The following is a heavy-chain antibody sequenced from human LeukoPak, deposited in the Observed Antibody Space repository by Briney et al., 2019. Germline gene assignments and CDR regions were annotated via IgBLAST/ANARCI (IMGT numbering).Heavy chain of an antibody. Sequence: GGSLRLSCAASGFTVSSNYMSWVRQAPGKGLEWVSVIYSGGSTYYAVSVKGRFTISRDNSKSTLYLQMNSLRAEDTAVYYCARVVGADYYYYGMDVWGQGTTVTVSS. D-gene: IGHD1-26*01. V-gene: IGHV3-53*01. CDR2: IYSGGST. CDR1: GFTVSSNY. CDR3: ARVVGADYYYYGMDV. J-gene: IGHJ6*02.